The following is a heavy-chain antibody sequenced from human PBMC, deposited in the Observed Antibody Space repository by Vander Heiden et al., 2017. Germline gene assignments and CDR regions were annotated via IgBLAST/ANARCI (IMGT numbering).Heavy chain of an antibody. CDR2: ISWNSGSI. J-gene: IGHJ5*02. CDR3: AKDSSGWYEGVMWFDP. CDR1: GFTFDDYA. D-gene: IGHD6-19*01. Sequence: EVQLVESGGGLVQPGRSLRLSCAASGFTFDDYAIHWVRQGPGKGLEWVSGISWNSGSIGYADSVKGRFTISRDNAKNSLYLQMNSLRAEDTALYYCAKDSSGWYEGVMWFDPWGQGTLVTVSS. V-gene: IGHV3-9*01.